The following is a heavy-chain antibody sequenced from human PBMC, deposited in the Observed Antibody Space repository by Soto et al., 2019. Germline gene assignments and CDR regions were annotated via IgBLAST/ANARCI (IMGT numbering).Heavy chain of an antibody. CDR3: ARARITMVREVIKYNMDV. J-gene: IGHJ6*02. Sequence: AETLSLTCTVSGGSISSYYWSWIRRPPGKGLEWIGYIYNSGSTHSNPSLQSRVTISVDKSKNQFSLKLSSVTAADTGIYYCARARITMVREVIKYNMDVWGQGTTVT. CDR1: GGSISSYY. CDR2: IYNSGST. D-gene: IGHD3-10*01. V-gene: IGHV4-59*01.